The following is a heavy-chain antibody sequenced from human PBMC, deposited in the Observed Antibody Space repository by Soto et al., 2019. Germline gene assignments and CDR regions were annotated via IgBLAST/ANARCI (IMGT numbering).Heavy chain of an antibody. D-gene: IGHD2-15*01. Sequence: PSETLSLTCAVYGGSFSGYYWSWIRQPPGKGLEWIGEINHSGSTNYNPSLKSRVTISVDTSKNQFSLKLSSVTAADTAVYYCARVYCSGGICYSVDYWGQGTLVTVSS. CDR2: INHSGST. V-gene: IGHV4-34*01. J-gene: IGHJ4*02. CDR3: ARVYCSGGICYSVDY. CDR1: GGSFSGYY.